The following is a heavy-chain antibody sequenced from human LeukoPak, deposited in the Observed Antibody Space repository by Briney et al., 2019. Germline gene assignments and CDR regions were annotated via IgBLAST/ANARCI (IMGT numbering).Heavy chain of an antibody. CDR1: GGTFSSYA. CDR3: ARDERAGSSGYSFFDY. Sequence: ASVKVSCKASGGTFSSYAISWVRQAPGQGLEWMGGIIPIFGTANYAQKFQGRVTITADKSTSTAYMELSSLRSEDTAVYYCARDERAGSSGYSFFDYWGQGTLVTVSS. J-gene: IGHJ4*02. V-gene: IGHV1-69*06. D-gene: IGHD3-22*01. CDR2: IIPIFGTA.